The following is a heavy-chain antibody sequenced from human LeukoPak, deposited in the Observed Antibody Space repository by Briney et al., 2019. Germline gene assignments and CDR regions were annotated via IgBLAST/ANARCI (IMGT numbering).Heavy chain of an antibody. CDR2: IYSGGST. V-gene: IGHV3-53*01. CDR1: GFTVSSNY. CDR3: ARGGSSWYAGDPHYYYGMDV. Sequence: GGSLRLSCAASGFTVSSNYMSWVRQAPGKGLEWVSVIYSGGSTYYADSVKGRFTISRDNSKNTLYLQMNSLRAEDTAVYYCARGGSSWYAGDPHYYYGMDVWGQGTTVTVSS. D-gene: IGHD6-13*01. J-gene: IGHJ6*02.